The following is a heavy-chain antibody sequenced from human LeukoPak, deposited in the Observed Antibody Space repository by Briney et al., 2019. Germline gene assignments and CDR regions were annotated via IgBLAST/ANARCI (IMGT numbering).Heavy chain of an antibody. Sequence: SETLSLTCTVSGGYISSHYWSWIRQSPGKGLEWIGYIYYSGSTNYNPSLKSRFTISVDPSKNLFSLRLSSVTAADTAVYYCASLYSSTWQRVDYWGHGTLVTVSS. V-gene: IGHV4-59*11. CDR3: ASLYSSTWQRVDY. D-gene: IGHD6-13*01. CDR2: IYYSGST. J-gene: IGHJ4*01. CDR1: GGYISSHY.